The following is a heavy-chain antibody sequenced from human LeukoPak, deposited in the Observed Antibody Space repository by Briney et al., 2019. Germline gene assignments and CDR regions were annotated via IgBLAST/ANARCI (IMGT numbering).Heavy chain of an antibody. D-gene: IGHD1-7*01. CDR3: ARDVGYNWNYFSGAFDI. Sequence: SETPSLTCTVSGGSISSSSYYWGWIRQPPGKGLEWIGSIYYSGSTYYNPSLKSRVTISVDTSKNQFSLKLSSVTAADTAVYYCARDVGYNWNYFSGAFDIWGQGTMVTASS. CDR1: GGSISSSSYY. J-gene: IGHJ3*02. CDR2: IYYSGST. V-gene: IGHV4-39*07.